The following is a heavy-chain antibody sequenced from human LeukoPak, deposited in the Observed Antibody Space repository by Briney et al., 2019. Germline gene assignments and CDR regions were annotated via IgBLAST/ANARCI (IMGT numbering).Heavy chain of an antibody. Sequence: GGSLRLSCSPSGFTFNSYAMSWVRQAPAKGLEWVSSISGIGGSTFYTDSVKGRFTFSRDNSKNTLYLQMNRLRAEDTAVYYCAKDCASGYFNGMDVWGQGTTVTVSS. J-gene: IGHJ6*02. V-gene: IGHV3-23*01. D-gene: IGHD3-3*01. CDR2: ISGIGGST. CDR3: AKDCASGYFNGMDV. CDR1: GFTFNSYA.